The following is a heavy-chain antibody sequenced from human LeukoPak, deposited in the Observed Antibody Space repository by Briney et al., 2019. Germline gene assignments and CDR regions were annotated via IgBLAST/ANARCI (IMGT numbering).Heavy chain of an antibody. Sequence: SVTVSFKASGGTFISYAISWVRQAPGQGLEWMGGIIPIFGTANYAQKFQGRVTITADESTSTAYMELSSLRSEDTAVYYCGYSEGYYYGMDVWGQGTTVTVSS. CDR3: GYSEGYYYGMDV. J-gene: IGHJ6*02. V-gene: IGHV1-69*13. CDR2: IIPIFGTA. D-gene: IGHD5-18*01. CDR1: GGTFISYA.